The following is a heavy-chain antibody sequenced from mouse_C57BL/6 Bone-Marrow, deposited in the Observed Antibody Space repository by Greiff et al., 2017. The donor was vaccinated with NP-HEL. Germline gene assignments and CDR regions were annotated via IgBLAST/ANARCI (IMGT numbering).Heavy chain of an antibody. Sequence: VMLVESGPELVKPGASVKISCKASGYAFSSSWMNWVKQRPGKGLAWIGRIYPGDGDTNYNGQFKGKATLTADKSSSTAYMQLSSLTSEDSAVYFCARYDYGHWYFDVWGTGTTVTVSS. CDR1: GYAFSSSW. CDR2: IYPGDGDT. J-gene: IGHJ1*03. D-gene: IGHD2-4*01. V-gene: IGHV1-82*01. CDR3: ARYDYGHWYFDV.